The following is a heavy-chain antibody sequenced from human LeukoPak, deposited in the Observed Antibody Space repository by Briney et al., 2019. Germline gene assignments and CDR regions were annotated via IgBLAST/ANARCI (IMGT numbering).Heavy chain of an antibody. Sequence: PGGSLRLSCAASGFTFSSYAMHWVRQAPGKGLEWVSAISGSGGSTYYADSVKGRFTISRDNSKNTLYLQMNSLRAEDTAVYYRAKDYGSRIAVDERAFDIWGQGTMVTVSS. D-gene: IGHD6-19*01. V-gene: IGHV3-23*01. CDR3: AKDYGSRIAVDERAFDI. CDR1: GFTFSSYA. CDR2: ISGSGGST. J-gene: IGHJ3*02.